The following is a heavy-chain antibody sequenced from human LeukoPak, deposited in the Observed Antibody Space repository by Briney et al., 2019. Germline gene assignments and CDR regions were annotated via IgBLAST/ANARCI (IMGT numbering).Heavy chain of an antibody. CDR1: GFTFSTYE. CDR3: ARVLSGYSYPFDC. D-gene: IGHD5-18*01. CDR2: ISSSGSTI. J-gene: IGHJ4*02. V-gene: IGHV3-48*03. Sequence: GGSLRLSCAASGFTFSTYEMNWVRQAPGKGLDWVSYISSSGSTIYYADSVKGRFTISRENAKNSLYLQMNSLRAEDTAVYYCARVLSGYSYPFDCWGQGTLVTVSS.